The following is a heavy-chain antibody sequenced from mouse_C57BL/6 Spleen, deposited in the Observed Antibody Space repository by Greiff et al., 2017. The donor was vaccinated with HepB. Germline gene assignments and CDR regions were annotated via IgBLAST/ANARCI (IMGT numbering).Heavy chain of an antibody. CDR2: IWRGGST. Sequence: VQLQQSGPGLVQPSQSLSITCTVSGFSLTSYGVHWVRQSPGKGLEWLGVIWRGGSTDYNAAFMSRLSITKDNSKSQVFFKMNSLQADDTAIYYCAKPTTVVEGYAMDYWGQGTSVTVSS. D-gene: IGHD1-1*01. V-gene: IGHV2-5*01. J-gene: IGHJ4*01. CDR3: AKPTTVVEGYAMDY. CDR1: GFSLTSYG.